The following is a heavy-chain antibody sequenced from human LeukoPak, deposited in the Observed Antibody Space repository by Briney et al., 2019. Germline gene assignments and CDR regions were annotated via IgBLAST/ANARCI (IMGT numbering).Heavy chain of an antibody. CDR3: ARVQGSSGPGIFEY. J-gene: IGHJ4*02. V-gene: IGHV3-30*03. Sequence: PGRSLRLSCAASGFTFSSYGMHWVRPAPGKGLEWVAFISYDGSNKYYEDSVKGRFTISRDNAGSSLYLQMNSLRVEDTAVYYCARVQGSSGPGIFEYWGQGTLVPVSS. CDR2: ISYDGSNK. CDR1: GFTFSSYG. D-gene: IGHD6-19*01.